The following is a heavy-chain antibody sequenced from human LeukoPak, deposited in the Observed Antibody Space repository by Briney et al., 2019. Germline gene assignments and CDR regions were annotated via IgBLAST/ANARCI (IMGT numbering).Heavy chain of an antibody. Sequence: SETLSLTCAVSGFSISNDYYWGWIRQPPGKGLEWVGNIYHSGSAYYNPSLRSRVTMSVDISKNQFSLKLTSVTAADTAVYYCARLQIRHPFDYWGQGALVTVSS. CDR1: GFSISNDYY. CDR3: ARLQIRHPFDY. V-gene: IGHV4-38-2*01. CDR2: IYHSGSA. J-gene: IGHJ4*02.